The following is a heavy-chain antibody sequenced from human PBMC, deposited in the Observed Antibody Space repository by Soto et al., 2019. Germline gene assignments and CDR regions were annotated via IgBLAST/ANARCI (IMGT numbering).Heavy chain of an antibody. CDR1: GFTFSSYA. D-gene: IGHD6-19*01. Sequence: EVQLLESGGGLVQPGGSLRLSCAASGFTFSSYAMSWVRQAPGKGLEWVSAISGSGGSTYYADSVKGRFTISRDNSKNTLYLQMNSLRAEDTAVYYCAKDPVRYSSGWLAFDYWGQGTLVTVSS. J-gene: IGHJ4*02. V-gene: IGHV3-23*01. CDR2: ISGSGGST. CDR3: AKDPVRYSSGWLAFDY.